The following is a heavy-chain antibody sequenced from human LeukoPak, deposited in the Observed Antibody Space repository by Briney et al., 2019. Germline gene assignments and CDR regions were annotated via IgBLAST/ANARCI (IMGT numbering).Heavy chain of an antibody. Sequence: PGGSLRLSSAASGFTFSSYGMHWVRQAPGKGLEWVAVIWYDGSNKYYADSVKGRFTISRDNSKNTLYLQMSSLRAEDTAVYYCARAAIVGAAHFDYWGQGTLVTVSS. CDR3: ARAAIVGAAHFDY. CDR2: IWYDGSNK. CDR1: GFTFSSYG. V-gene: IGHV3-33*01. J-gene: IGHJ4*02. D-gene: IGHD1-26*01.